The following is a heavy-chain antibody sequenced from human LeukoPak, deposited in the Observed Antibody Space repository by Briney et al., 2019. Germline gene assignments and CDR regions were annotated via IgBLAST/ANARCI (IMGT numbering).Heavy chain of an antibody. V-gene: IGHV3-30*18. J-gene: IGHJ4*02. Sequence: PGGSLRLSCAAFGFTFSSYGMHWVRQAPGKGLEWEAVISYDGSNKYYADSVKGRFTISRDNSKSTLYLQMNSLRAEDTAVYYCAKDPGYSSSWSDYWGQGTLVTVSS. D-gene: IGHD6-13*01. CDR1: GFTFSSYG. CDR2: ISYDGSNK. CDR3: AKDPGYSSSWSDY.